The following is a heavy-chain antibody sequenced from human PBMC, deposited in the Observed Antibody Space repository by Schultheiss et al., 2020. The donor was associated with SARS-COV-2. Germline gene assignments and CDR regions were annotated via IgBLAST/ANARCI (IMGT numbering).Heavy chain of an antibody. CDR1: GGSISSSSYY. D-gene: IGHD6-13*01. J-gene: IGHJ6*02. CDR3: ARSPYSSSWLDV. Sequence: SETLSLTCTVSGGSISSSSYYWGWIRQPPGKGLEWIGYIYYSGSTYYNPSLKSRVTISVDTSKNQFSLKLSSVTAADTAVYYCARSPYSSSWLDVWGQGTTVTVSS. V-gene: IGHV4-61*05. CDR2: IYYSGST.